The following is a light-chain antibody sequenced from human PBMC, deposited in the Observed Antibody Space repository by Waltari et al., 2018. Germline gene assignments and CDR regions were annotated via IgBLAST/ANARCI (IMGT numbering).Light chain of an antibody. CDR1: SGHSSNV. J-gene: IGLJ3*02. CDR3: QTGGHGTWV. CDR2: VNSDGSN. Sequence: QLVLTQSPSASASLGASVKLTCTLSSGHSSNVIAWLQQRPEKGPRYLMKVNSDGSNNTGDEIPDRFSGSSSGAERYLTISSLQSEDEGDYYCQTGGHGTWVFGGGTKLTVL. V-gene: IGLV4-69*01.